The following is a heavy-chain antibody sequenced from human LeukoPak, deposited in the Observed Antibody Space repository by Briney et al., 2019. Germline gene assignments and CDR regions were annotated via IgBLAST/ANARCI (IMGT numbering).Heavy chain of an antibody. CDR2: ISGSGGST. CDR1: GFTFSSYS. CDR3: AKVYGDDDFDY. V-gene: IGHV3-23*01. Sequence: GGSLRLSCAASGFTFSSYSMNWVRQAPGKGLEWVSAISGSGGSTYYADSVKGRFTISRDNSKNTLYLQMNSLRAEDTAVYYCAKVYGDDDFDYWGQGTLVTVSS. J-gene: IGHJ4*02. D-gene: IGHD4-17*01.